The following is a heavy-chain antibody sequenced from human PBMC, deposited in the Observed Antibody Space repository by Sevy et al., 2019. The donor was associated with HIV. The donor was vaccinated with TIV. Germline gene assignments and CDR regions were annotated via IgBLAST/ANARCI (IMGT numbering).Heavy chain of an antibody. CDR1: GGSISSADYY. Sequence: SETLSLTCTVSGGSISSADYYWSWIRQPPGKGLEWIGYIYYSGSTYYHPSLKSRVTISVDTPKNQFSLKLSSLTAADTAVYYCARRNGGRFDYWGQGTLVTVSS. CDR2: IYYSGST. J-gene: IGHJ4*02. V-gene: IGHV4-30-4*01. D-gene: IGHD2-15*01. CDR3: ARRNGGRFDY.